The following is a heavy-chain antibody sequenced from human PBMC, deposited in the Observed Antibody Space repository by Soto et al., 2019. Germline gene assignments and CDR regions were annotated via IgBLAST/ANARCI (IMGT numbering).Heavy chain of an antibody. Sequence: SETLSLTCSVSGDSISSTGFYWSWIRQLPGKALEWIGYVHYTGSTSYNPSLKSRLAISLDASKNQFSLSLSSVTAADTAVYYCARQDRVVAEGRWFDPWGQGTLVTVSS. V-gene: IGHV4-31*03. J-gene: IGHJ5*02. D-gene: IGHD2-15*01. CDR3: ARQDRVVAEGRWFDP. CDR2: VHYTGST. CDR1: GDSISSTGFY.